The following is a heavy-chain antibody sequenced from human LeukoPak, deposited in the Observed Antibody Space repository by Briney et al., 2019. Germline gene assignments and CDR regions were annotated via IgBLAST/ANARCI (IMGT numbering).Heavy chain of an antibody. CDR3: AKDIQLST. V-gene: IGHV3-64*04. CDR2: IISNGGTT. J-gene: IGHJ3*01. Sequence: GGSLRLSCSASGFTFSNYAMHWVRQAPGKGLEYVSSIISNGGTTYYADSVKGRFTTSRDNSKNTLSLQMNSLRVEDTAMYFCAKDIQLSTWGLGTMVTVSS. CDR1: GFTFSNYA. D-gene: IGHD5-24*01.